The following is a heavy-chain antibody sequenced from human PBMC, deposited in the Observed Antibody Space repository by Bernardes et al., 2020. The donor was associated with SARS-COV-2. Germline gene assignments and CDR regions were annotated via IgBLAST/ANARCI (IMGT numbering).Heavy chain of an antibody. CDR1: GFTFSSYS. D-gene: IGHD3-22*01. V-gene: IGHV3-48*02. CDR2: ISSSSSAI. J-gene: IGHJ4*02. Sequence: GSLRLSCAASGFTFSSYSMNWVRQAPGKGLEWVSYISSSSSAIYYAESVKGRFIISRDNAKNSLYLQMNSLRDGDTAVYYCARVVEYNSAYYSTPLDSWGQGTLVTVSS. CDR3: ARVVEYNSAYYSTPLDS.